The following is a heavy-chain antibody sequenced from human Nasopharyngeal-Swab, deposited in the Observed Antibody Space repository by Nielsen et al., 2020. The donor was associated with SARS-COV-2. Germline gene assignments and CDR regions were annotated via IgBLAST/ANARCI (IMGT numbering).Heavy chain of an antibody. CDR3: AKAGFGPGWILWFGELLPYYMDV. J-gene: IGHJ6*03. V-gene: IGHV1-46*01. D-gene: IGHD3-10*01. Sequence: WVRQAPGQGLEWMGIINPTGGSTSYAQKFQGRITMTRDTSTSTAYMELSSLRSEDSAVYYCAKAGFGPGWILWFGELLPYYMDVWGKGTTVTVSS. CDR2: INPTGGST.